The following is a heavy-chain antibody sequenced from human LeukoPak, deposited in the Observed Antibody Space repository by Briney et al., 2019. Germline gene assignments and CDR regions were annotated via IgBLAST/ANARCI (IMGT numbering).Heavy chain of an antibody. V-gene: IGHV3-33*01. CDR2: IWYDGSNK. Sequence: PGGSLRLSCAASGFTFSSYGMHWVRQAPGKGLEWVAVIWYDGSNKYYADSVKGRFTISRDNSKNTLYLQMNSLRAEDTAVYYCATAKEYLYYYDSSADAFDIWGQGTMVTVSS. CDR1: GFTFSSYG. J-gene: IGHJ3*02. D-gene: IGHD3-22*01. CDR3: ATAKEYLYYYDSSADAFDI.